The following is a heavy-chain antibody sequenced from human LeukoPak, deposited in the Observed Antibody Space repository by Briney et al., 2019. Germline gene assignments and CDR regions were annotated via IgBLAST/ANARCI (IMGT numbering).Heavy chain of an antibody. CDR1: GFXFSSYA. J-gene: IGHJ5*02. V-gene: IGHV3-21*01. D-gene: IGHD3-10*01. Sequence: GGSLRLSCAASGFXFSSYAISWVRQAPGTGLEWVSSIGPSSGDISYADSVKGRFTISRDNDKNSLYLQMNSLRAEDTAVYYCARDRGARGRGLAWGQGTQVTVSS. CDR3: ARDRGARGRGLA. CDR2: IGPSSGDI.